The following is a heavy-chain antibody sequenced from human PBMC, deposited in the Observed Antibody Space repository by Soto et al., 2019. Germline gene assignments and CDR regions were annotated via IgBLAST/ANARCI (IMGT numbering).Heavy chain of an antibody. CDR3: ARNSYGSGVIIGYYFDY. J-gene: IGHJ4*02. CDR2: INHSGST. Sequence: PSETLSLTCAVYGGSFSGYYWSWIRQPPGKGLEWIGEINHSGSTNYNPSLKSRVTISVDTSKNQFSLKLSSVTAADTAVYYCARNSYGSGVIIGYYFDYWGQGTLVTVSS. D-gene: IGHD3-10*01. CDR1: GGSFSGYY. V-gene: IGHV4-34*01.